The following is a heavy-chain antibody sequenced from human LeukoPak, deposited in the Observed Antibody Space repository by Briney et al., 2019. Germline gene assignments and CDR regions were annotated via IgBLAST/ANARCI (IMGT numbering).Heavy chain of an antibody. CDR3: ARDRWGYSYGGD. CDR1: GFTFTNYW. D-gene: IGHD5-18*01. V-gene: IGHV3-7*01. J-gene: IGHJ4*02. Sequence: PGGSLRLSCAASGFTFTNYWMSWVRQAPGKGLEWVANIKEDGSEKFYVDSVKGRFTISRDNAKNSVYLQMNSLRAEDTAVYYCARDRWGYSYGGDWGQGTLVTVSS. CDR2: IKEDGSEK.